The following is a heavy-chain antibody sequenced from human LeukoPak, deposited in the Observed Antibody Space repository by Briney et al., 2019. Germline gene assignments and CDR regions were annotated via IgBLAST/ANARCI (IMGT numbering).Heavy chain of an antibody. D-gene: IGHD2-15*01. V-gene: IGHV4-38-2*02. CDR1: GYSISSAYY. Sequence: SETLSLTCSVSGYSISSAYYWGWIRQPPGKGLEWIGSISHSAVTYYNPSLQSRVTISLDTSKNQLSLKLTSVTAADMAVYYCGREGKLNYGILVSWGQGTLVTVSS. CDR2: ISHSAVT. CDR3: GREGKLNYGILVS. J-gene: IGHJ5*02.